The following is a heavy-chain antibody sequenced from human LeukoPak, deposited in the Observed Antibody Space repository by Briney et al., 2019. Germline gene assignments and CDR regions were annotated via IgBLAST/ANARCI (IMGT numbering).Heavy chain of an antibody. CDR3: ARGLYYFDTSGYLYY. V-gene: IGHV3-53*01. CDR2: IYSGGST. CDR1: GFTVSINY. Sequence: GGSLRLSCAASGFTVSINYMSWVRQAPGEGLEWVSVIYSGGSTYYADSVKGRFTISRDNSKNTLSLQMNCLRAEDTAVYYCARGLYYFDTSGYLYYWGQGTLVTVSS. J-gene: IGHJ4*02. D-gene: IGHD3-22*01.